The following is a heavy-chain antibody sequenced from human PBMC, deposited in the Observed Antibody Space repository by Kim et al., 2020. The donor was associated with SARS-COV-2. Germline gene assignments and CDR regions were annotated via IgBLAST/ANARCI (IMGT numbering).Heavy chain of an antibody. V-gene: IGHV3-23*01. CDR2: ISGSGGST. CDR1: GFTFSSYA. J-gene: IGHJ1*01. Sequence: GGSLRLSCAASGFTFSSYAMSWVRQAPGKGLEWVSAISGSGGSTYYADSVKGRFTISRDNSKNTLYLQMNSLRAEDTAVYYCAKDALGGYDSSGYYPEYFQHWGQGTLVTVSS. CDR3: AKDALGGYDSSGYYPEYFQH. D-gene: IGHD3-22*01.